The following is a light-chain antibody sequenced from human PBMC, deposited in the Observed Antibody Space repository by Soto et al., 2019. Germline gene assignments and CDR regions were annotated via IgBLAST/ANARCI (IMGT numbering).Light chain of an antibody. J-gene: IGKJ3*01. V-gene: IGKV3-15*01. CDR2: GAS. CDR3: QQYGSSPLVT. Sequence: ETVMTQSPATLSVSPGERATLSCRASQSVYSSLAWYQQKPGQAPRLLIYGASTRATGIPARFSGSGSGTEFTLTISRLEPEDFAVYYCQQYGSSPLVTFGPGTKVDIK. CDR1: QSVYSS.